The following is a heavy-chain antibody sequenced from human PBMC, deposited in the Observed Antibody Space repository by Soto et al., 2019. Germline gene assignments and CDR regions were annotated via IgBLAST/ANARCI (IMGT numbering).Heavy chain of an antibody. CDR1: GFTFSSYW. V-gene: IGHV3-74*01. D-gene: IGHD3-16*01. CDR2: INGDGSGT. Sequence: EVQLVESGGGLVQPGGSLRLSCAASGFTFSSYWMHWVRQAPGKGLVWVSRINGDGSGTSYADSVKGRFTISRDNAKNTLYLQMNSLRAEDTAVYYCARAPWGAWNYYYGMDVWGQGTTVAVSS. J-gene: IGHJ6*02. CDR3: ARAPWGAWNYYYGMDV.